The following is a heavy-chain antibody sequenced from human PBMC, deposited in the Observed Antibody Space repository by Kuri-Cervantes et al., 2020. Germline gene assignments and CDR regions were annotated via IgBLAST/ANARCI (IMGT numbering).Heavy chain of an antibody. CDR1: GGSISSSSYY. CDR2: IYYSGST. D-gene: IGHD2-2*01. Sequence: GSLRLSCTVSGGSISSSSYYWGWIRQPPGKGLEWIGSIYYSGSTYYNPSLKSRVTISVDTSKNQFSLKLSSVTAADTAVYYCARGRGGVVPAANADYWGQGTLVTVSS. CDR3: ARGRGGVVPAANADY. J-gene: IGHJ4*02. V-gene: IGHV4-39*07.